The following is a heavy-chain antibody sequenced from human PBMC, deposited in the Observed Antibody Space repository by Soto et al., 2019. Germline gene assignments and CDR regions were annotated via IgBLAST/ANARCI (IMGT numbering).Heavy chain of an antibody. J-gene: IGHJ5*02. CDR1: GDSINRYY. Sequence: QVQLQESGPGLVKPSETLSLTCTVSGDSINRYYWSWIRQPAGKGLEWFGRIFSSGTTNYNPSLKSRLTSSVDASKNQISLKLRSVTAADTAVYYCAREGHNPGWFDPWGQGTLVTVSS. CDR3: AREGHNPGWFDP. CDR2: IFSSGTT. V-gene: IGHV4-4*07.